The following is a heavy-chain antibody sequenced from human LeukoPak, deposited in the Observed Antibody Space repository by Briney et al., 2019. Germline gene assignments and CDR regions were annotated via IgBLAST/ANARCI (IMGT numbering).Heavy chain of an antibody. CDR2: IYTSGST. CDR1: GGSISSYY. CDR3: ARDQRERLRWYRDEYYFDY. Sequence: SETLSLTCTVSGGSISSYYWSWIRQPAGKGLEWIGRIYTSGSTNYNPPLKSRVTMSVDTSKNQFSLKLSSVTAADTAVYYCARDQRERLRWYRDEYYFDYWGQGTLVTVSS. V-gene: IGHV4-4*07. J-gene: IGHJ4*02. D-gene: IGHD4-23*01.